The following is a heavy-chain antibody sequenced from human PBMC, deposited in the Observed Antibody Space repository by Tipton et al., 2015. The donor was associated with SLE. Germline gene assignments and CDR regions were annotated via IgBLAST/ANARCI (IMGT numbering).Heavy chain of an antibody. J-gene: IGHJ6*02. CDR1: GGAISSGGYY. Sequence: LRLSCTVSGGAISSGGYYWSWIRQHPGKGLEWIGYIYYSGSTYSNPSLKSRVTISVDMSKNQFSLKLSSVTAADTAVYYCARRRDGYYYYYGMDVWGQGTPVTVSS. CDR2: IYYSGST. CDR3: ARRRDGYYYYYGMDV. V-gene: IGHV4-31*02.